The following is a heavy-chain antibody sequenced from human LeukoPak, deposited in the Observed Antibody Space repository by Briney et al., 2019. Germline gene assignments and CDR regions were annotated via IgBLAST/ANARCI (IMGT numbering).Heavy chain of an antibody. CDR3: ARPSSLDGSRRNYIDY. CDR2: THSDGTT. CDR1: GFTVSNNF. J-gene: IGHJ4*02. Sequence: PGGSLRLSCAVSGFTVSNNFMNWVRQAPGKGLEWVSVTHSDGTTYFADSVQGRFTISRDNSKNTLYLQMNSLRDEDTAVYYCARPSSLDGSRRNYIDYWGQGTLVTVSS. V-gene: IGHV3-66*01. D-gene: IGHD3-10*01.